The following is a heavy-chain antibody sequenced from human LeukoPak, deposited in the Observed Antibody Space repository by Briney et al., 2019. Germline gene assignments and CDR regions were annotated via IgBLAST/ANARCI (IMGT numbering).Heavy chain of an antibody. CDR1: GFTFSSYA. Sequence: GRSLRLSCAASGFTFSSYAMDWVRQAPGKGLEWVAVISYDGSHKYYADSVEGRFTISRDNSKNTLYLQMDSLRAEDTAVYYCAGYMYYYYYMDVWGKGTTVTVSS. CDR3: AGYMYYYYYMDV. J-gene: IGHJ6*03. V-gene: IGHV3-30-3*01. CDR2: ISYDGSHK. D-gene: IGHD3-22*01.